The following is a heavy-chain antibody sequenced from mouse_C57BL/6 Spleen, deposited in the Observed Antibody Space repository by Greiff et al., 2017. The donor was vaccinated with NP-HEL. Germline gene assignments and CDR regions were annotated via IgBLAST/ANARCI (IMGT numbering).Heavy chain of an antibody. J-gene: IGHJ4*01. CDR1: GYTFTSYW. D-gene: IGHD2-3*01. CDR2: IHPNSGST. Sequence: QVQLQQPGAELVKPGASVKLSCKASGYTFTSYWMHWVKQRPGQGLEWIGLIHPNSGSTNYNENFKNKATLTVDKSSSTAYMQLSSLTSEDSAVYYCARGIYDGYLYYAMDYWGQGTSVTVSS. V-gene: IGHV1-64*01. CDR3: ARGIYDGYLYYAMDY.